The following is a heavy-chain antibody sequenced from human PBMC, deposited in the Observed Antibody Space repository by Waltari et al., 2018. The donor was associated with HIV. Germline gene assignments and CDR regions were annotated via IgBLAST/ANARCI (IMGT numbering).Heavy chain of an antibody. CDR1: GYTFSDHW. Sequence: EVQLAQSGAEVKKPGESLQISCTASGYTFSDHWIGWVRQMSEKGLEWMGIVDVGESDTRYLPSFQGQGTTSADKSITTAYLHWGSLQASDTAIYYSARGSAGSGTYYRSRACDIWGQGTMVIVSS. CDR2: VDVGESDT. D-gene: IGHD3-10*01. V-gene: IGHV5-51*01. J-gene: IGHJ3*02. CDR3: ARGSAGSGTYYRSRACDI.